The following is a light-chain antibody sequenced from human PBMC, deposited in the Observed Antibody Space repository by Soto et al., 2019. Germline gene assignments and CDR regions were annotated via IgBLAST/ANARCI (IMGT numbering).Light chain of an antibody. J-gene: IGKJ1*01. V-gene: IGKV1-39*01. CDR2: AAS. Sequence: DIQMTQSPSSLSASVGDRVTITCRASQSIVTYLNWYLQKPGKAPKLLIYAASNLQSGVPSRFSGSGSGTDFTLTIRSLQPEDFATYFCQQSYSTPPWTCGQGTKVEIK. CDR1: QSIVTY. CDR3: QQSYSTPPWT.